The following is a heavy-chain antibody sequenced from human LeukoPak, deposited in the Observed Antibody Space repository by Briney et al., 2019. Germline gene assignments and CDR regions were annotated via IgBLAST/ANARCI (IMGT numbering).Heavy chain of an antibody. CDR3: AKGSLTTA. J-gene: IGHJ5*02. Sequence: ETLSLTCTVSSDSISSYYWSWVRQAPGKGLEWVSGISGSGGSTYYADSVKGRFTVSRDNSKNTLYLQMNSLRAEDTAVYYCAKGSLTTAWGQGTLVTVSP. V-gene: IGHV3-23*01. CDR2: ISGSGGST. D-gene: IGHD1-14*01. CDR1: SDSISSYY.